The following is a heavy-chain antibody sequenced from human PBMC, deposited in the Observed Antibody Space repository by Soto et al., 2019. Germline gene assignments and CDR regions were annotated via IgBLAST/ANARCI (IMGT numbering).Heavy chain of an antibody. Sequence: SXTCFVSGYSITAGGYYWSWIRHHPGKGLEWIGSFYSSGSIIYNPSLRSRVSISGDTSSNQFSMSLTSVTAADTARYYCARMYSSGSGWFHPWGQGTLVTASS. CDR1: GYSITAGGYY. J-gene: IGHJ5*02. CDR3: ARMYSSGSGWFHP. V-gene: IGHV4-31*03. D-gene: IGHD6-19*01. CDR2: FYSSGSI.